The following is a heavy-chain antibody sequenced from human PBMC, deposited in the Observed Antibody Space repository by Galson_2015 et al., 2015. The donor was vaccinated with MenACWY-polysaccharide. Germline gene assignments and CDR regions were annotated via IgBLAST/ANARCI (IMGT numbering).Heavy chain of an antibody. Sequence: SLRLSCAVSEITFNTYAMTWVRQAPGKGLEWVATISGSGFSIHHADSVKGRFTISRDNSKNTVFLLMNNLKAADTAVYYCAKNTSQAAGSAPYYYGGDWGQGTLVTVSS. CDR3: AKNTSQAAGSAPYYYGGD. CDR2: ISGSGFSI. J-gene: IGHJ4*02. D-gene: IGHD6-13*01. CDR1: EITFNTYA. V-gene: IGHV3-23*01.